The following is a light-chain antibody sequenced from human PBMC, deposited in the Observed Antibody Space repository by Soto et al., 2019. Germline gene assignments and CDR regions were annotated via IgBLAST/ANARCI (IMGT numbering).Light chain of an antibody. V-gene: IGKV3-20*01. CDR3: QQYGTSPGT. CDR2: DAS. Sequence: EIVLTQSPGTLSLSPGERATLSCRASQSVISSYLAWYQQKPGQAPRLLIYDASTRATGIPDRFSGSGSGTDFTLTSHILEPEDFAIYCCQQYGTSPGTFGQGTKVEI. CDR1: QSVISSY. J-gene: IGKJ1*01.